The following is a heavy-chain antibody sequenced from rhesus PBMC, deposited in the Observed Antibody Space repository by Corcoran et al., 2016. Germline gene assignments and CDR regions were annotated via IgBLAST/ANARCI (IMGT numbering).Heavy chain of an antibody. CDR3: AKEGLLNAFDF. Sequence: QVQLQESGPGLVKPSETLSLTCVVSGYSISSDYYWSWIRQPPGKGLEWIGYITDRGTTIYNPSLQSRVAMSRDTAKNQFSLKLTSVTAADTAVYFCAKEGLLNAFDFWGQGLRVTVSS. J-gene: IGHJ3*01. V-gene: IGHV4-122*02. CDR1: GYSISSDYY. CDR2: ITDRGTT.